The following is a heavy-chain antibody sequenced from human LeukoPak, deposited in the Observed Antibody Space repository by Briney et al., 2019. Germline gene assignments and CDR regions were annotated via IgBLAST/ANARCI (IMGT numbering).Heavy chain of an antibody. D-gene: IGHD2-21*02. Sequence: SETLSLTCTVSGGSISRDKWIDLGQPPGKGLEWIGYIYYSGSTNYNPSLKSRVTISVDTSKNQFSLKLSSVTAADTAVYDCARELKDYDGDGYYYAYWGQGTLVTVSS. CDR2: IYYSGST. J-gene: IGHJ4*02. CDR1: GGSISRDK. CDR3: ARELKDYDGDGYYYAY. V-gene: IGHV4-59*01.